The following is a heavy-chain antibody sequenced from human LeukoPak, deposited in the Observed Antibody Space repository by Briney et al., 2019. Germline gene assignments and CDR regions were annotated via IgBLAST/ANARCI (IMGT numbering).Heavy chain of an antibody. CDR1: GFTFGDYA. J-gene: IGHJ5*02. CDR2: IRSKAYGGTR. CDR3: TRQYCSSTSCYINWFDP. D-gene: IGHD2-2*02. V-gene: IGHV3-49*03. Sequence: GGSLRLPCTASGFTFGDYAMSWFRQAPGKGLEWVGFIRSKAYGGTREYAASVKGRFTISRDDSKSIAYLQMNSLKTEDTAVYYCTRQYCSSTSCYINWFDPWGQGTLVTVSS.